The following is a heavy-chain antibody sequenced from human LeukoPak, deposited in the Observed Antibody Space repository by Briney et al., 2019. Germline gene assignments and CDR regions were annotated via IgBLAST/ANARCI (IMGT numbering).Heavy chain of an antibody. CDR3: ARVYDSSGHYPTDY. J-gene: IGHJ4*02. CDR2: ISPNSGDT. Sequence: GASVKVSCKASGYTFTDYYIHWVRQAPGQGLEWMGWISPNSGDTNFARKFQGRVTMTRDTSIGTAFMDLSRLTSDDTAVYYCARVYDSSGHYPTDYWGQGTLVTVSS. CDR1: GYTFTDYY. V-gene: IGHV1-2*02. D-gene: IGHD3-22*01.